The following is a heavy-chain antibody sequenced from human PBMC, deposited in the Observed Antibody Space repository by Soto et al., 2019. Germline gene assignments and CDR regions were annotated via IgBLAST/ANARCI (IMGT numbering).Heavy chain of an antibody. D-gene: IGHD2-2*01. Sequence: SVKVSCKASGYTFTSYAMHWVRQAPGQRLEWMGWINAGNGNTKYSQKFQGRVTITRDTSASTAYMELSSLRSEDTAVYYCARDPAADIVVVPSAMPPSSYYSMVVWCKGTTVTVSS. CDR2: INAGNGNT. J-gene: IGHJ6*03. CDR1: GYTFTSYA. V-gene: IGHV1-3*01. CDR3: ARDPAADIVVVPSAMPPSSYYSMVV.